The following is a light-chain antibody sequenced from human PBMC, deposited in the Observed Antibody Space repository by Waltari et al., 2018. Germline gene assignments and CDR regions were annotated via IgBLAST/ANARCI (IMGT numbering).Light chain of an antibody. J-gene: IGLJ2*01. CDR3: CSSAGGSTL. CDR1: TSDVGNYNL. Sequence: QSALTQPASVSGSPGQSITISCTGTTSDVGNYNLVSWYQQHPGKAPKLLIYEGSRRPSGISNRFSGSTSGNTASLTISGLQAEDEADYYCCSSAGGSTLFGGGTKLTLL. CDR2: EGS. V-gene: IGLV2-23*01.